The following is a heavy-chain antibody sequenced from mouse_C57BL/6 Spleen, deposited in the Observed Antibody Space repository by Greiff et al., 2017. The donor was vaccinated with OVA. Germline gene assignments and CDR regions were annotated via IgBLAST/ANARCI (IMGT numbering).Heavy chain of an antibody. CDR2: ISSGSSTI. D-gene: IGHD2-4*01. V-gene: IGHV5-17*01. Sequence: EVMLVESGGGLVKPGGSLKLSCAASGFTFSDYGMHWVRQAPEKGLEWVAYISSGSSTIYYADTVKGRFTISRDNAKNTLFLQMTSLRSEDTAMYYCATIYYDYEKALDYWGQGTTLTVSS. CDR3: ATIYYDYEKALDY. J-gene: IGHJ2*01. CDR1: GFTFSDYG.